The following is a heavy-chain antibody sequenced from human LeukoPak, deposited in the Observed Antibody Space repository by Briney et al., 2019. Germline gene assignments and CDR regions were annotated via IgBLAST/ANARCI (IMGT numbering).Heavy chain of an antibody. Sequence: GGSLRLSCAASGFTFSSYAMNWVRQAPGKGLEWVSVISGSGGSTYYADSVKGRFTISRDNSKNTLYLQMNSLRAEDTAVYYCAKIGKITMVRGVIREYFDYWGQGTLVTVSS. CDR3: AKIGKITMVRGVIREYFDY. CDR2: ISGSGGST. V-gene: IGHV3-23*01. CDR1: GFTFSSYA. D-gene: IGHD3-10*01. J-gene: IGHJ4*02.